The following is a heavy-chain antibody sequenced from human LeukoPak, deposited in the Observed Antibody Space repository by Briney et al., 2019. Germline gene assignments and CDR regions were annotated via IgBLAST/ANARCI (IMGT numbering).Heavy chain of an antibody. CDR1: GFTFSSYG. Sequence: GGSLRLSCAASGFTFSSYGMHWVRQAPGKGLEWVAVIWYDGSNKYYADSVKGRFTISRDNSKNTLYLQMNSLRAEDTAVYYCARDYYDSSGYFNPADWGQGTLVTVSS. J-gene: IGHJ4*02. CDR3: ARDYYDSSGYFNPAD. D-gene: IGHD3-22*01. V-gene: IGHV3-33*01. CDR2: IWYDGSNK.